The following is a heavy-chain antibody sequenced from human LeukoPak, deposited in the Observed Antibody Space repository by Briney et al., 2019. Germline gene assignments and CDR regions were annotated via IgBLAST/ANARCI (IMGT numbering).Heavy chain of an antibody. J-gene: IGHJ4*02. CDR3: ARDNEWDILTGYFPGDY. Sequence: ASVKVSCKASGYTFTGYYMHWVRQAPGQGLEWMGWINPNSGGTNYAQKFQGRVTMTRDTSISTAYMELSRLRSDDTAVYYCARDNEWDILTGYFPGDYWGQGTLVTVPS. D-gene: IGHD3-9*01. CDR1: GYTFTGYY. CDR2: INPNSGGT. V-gene: IGHV1-2*02.